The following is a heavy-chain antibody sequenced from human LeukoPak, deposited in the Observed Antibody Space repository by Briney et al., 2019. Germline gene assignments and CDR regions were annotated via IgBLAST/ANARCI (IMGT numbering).Heavy chain of an antibody. D-gene: IGHD5-24*01. CDR3: ARVWVATIDY. Sequence: SETLSLTCAVSGGSISSGGYSWSWIRQPPGTGLEWIGYIYHSGSTYYNPSLKSRVTISVDRSKNQFSLKLSSVTAADTAVYYCARVWVATIDYWGQGTLVTVSS. V-gene: IGHV4-30-2*01. CDR2: IYHSGST. CDR1: GGSISSGGYS. J-gene: IGHJ4*02.